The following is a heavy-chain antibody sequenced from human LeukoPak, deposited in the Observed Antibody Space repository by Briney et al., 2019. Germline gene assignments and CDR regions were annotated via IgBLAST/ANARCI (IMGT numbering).Heavy chain of an antibody. Sequence: PSETLSLTCTVSGGSISSYYWSWIRQPPGKGLEWIGYIYYSGSTNYNPSLKSRVTISVDTSKNQFSLKLSSVTAADKAVYYCAREVGATRSLYYYYYMDVWGKGTTVTVSS. CDR1: GGSISSYY. J-gene: IGHJ6*03. V-gene: IGHV4-59*01. D-gene: IGHD1-26*01. CDR2: IYYSGST. CDR3: AREVGATRSLYYYYYMDV.